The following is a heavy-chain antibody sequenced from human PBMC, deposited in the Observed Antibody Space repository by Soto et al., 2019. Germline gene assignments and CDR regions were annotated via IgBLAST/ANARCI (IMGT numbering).Heavy chain of an antibody. J-gene: IGHJ4*02. CDR3: ARVATGYFDY. CDR2: IYYSGST. V-gene: IGHV4-59*01. Sequence: SETLSLTCTVSGGSISSYYWSWIRQPPGKGLEWIGYIYYSGSTNYNPSLKSRVTVSVDTSKNQFSLKLSSVTAADTAVYYCARVATGYFDYWGQGTLVTVSS. D-gene: IGHD5-12*01. CDR1: GGSISSYY.